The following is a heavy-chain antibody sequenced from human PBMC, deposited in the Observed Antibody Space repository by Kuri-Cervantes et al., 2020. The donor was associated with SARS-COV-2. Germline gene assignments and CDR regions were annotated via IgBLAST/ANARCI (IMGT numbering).Heavy chain of an antibody. J-gene: IGHJ4*02. V-gene: IGHV3-23*01. CDR3: AKVESQVEDDYVGDYWGYFDY. CDR1: GFTFSSCA. D-gene: IGHD4-17*01. Sequence: ETLSLTCAASGFTFSSCAMSWVRQAPGKGLEWVSAISGSGGSTYYADSVKGRFTISRDNSKNTLYLQMNSLRAGDTAVYYCAKVESQVEDDYVGDYWGYFDYWGQGTLVTVSS. CDR2: ISGSGGST.